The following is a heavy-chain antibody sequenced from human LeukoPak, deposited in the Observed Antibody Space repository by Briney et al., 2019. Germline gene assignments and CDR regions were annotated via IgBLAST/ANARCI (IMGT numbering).Heavy chain of an antibody. CDR2: IYYSGST. Sequence: SQXLSLTCTVSGGSISSGDYYWSWLRQPPGKGLEWIGYIYYSGSTYYNPSLKSRVTISVDTSKNQFSLKLSSVTAADTAVYYCASAHRYCSSTSCPYYYYYYMDVWGKGTTVTVSS. J-gene: IGHJ6*03. CDR1: GGSISSGDYY. D-gene: IGHD2-2*01. V-gene: IGHV4-30-4*08. CDR3: ASAHRYCSSTSCPYYYYYYMDV.